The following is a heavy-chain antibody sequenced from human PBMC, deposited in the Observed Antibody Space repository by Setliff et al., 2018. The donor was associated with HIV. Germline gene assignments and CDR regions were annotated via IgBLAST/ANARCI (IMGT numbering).Heavy chain of an antibody. D-gene: IGHD3-10*01. Sequence: SETLSLTCTVSGGSISSYYWSWIRQPAGKGLQWIGRIYYVGWSKYNPSLEDRVTMSVGTSNNQFSLSLRSVTAADTAIYYCARSIHGGGSEPFDTWGQGIPVTVSS. CDR3: ARSIHGGGSEPFDT. J-gene: IGHJ5*02. V-gene: IGHV4-4*07. CDR2: IYYVGWS. CDR1: GGSISSYY.